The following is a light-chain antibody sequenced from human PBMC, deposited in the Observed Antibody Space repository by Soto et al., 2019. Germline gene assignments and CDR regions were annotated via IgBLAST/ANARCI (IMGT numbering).Light chain of an antibody. CDR1: QRVLYSSNNKNY. Sequence: DIVMTQSPDSLAVSLGERATINCKSSQRVLYSSNNKNYLAWYQQKPGQPPKLLIYWASTLESGVPDRFSGSGSGTDFTLTISSLQAEDGVVYYCQQDYSTPLTFGGGTKVEIK. CDR2: WAS. V-gene: IGKV4-1*01. CDR3: QQDYSTPLT. J-gene: IGKJ4*01.